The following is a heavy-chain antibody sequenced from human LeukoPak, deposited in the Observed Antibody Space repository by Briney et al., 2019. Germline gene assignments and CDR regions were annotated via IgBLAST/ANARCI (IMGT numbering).Heavy chain of an antibody. CDR2: ISGSGGST. V-gene: IGHV3-23*01. CDR3: AKDELGSGSYDAFDI. J-gene: IGHJ3*02. CDR1: GFTVSSNY. D-gene: IGHD1-26*01. Sequence: PGGSLRLSCAASGFTVSSNYMSWVRQAPGKGLEWVSAISGSGGSTYYADSVKGRFTISRDNSKNTLYLQMNSLRAEDTAVYYCAKDELGSGSYDAFDIWGQGTMVTVSS.